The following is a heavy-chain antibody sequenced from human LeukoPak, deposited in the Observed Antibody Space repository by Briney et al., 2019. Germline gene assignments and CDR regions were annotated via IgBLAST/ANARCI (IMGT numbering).Heavy chain of an antibody. J-gene: IGHJ6*04. V-gene: IGHV1-69*06. CDR1: GGTFSSYA. CDR2: IIPIFGTA. Sequence: EASVKVSCKASGGTFSSYAISWVRQAPGQGLEWXXGIIPIFGTANYAQRFQGRVTITADKSTSTAYMELSSLRSEDTAVYYCASKGIAVAGTYYYYGMDVWGKGTTVTVSS. D-gene: IGHD6-19*01. CDR3: ASKGIAVAGTYYYYGMDV.